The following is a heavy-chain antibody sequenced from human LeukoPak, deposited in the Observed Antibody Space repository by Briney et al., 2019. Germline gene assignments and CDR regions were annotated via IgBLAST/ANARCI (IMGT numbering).Heavy chain of an antibody. Sequence: GGSLRLSCAASGFSFDDYTMHWVRQAPGKGLEWVSLISWDGGRTYYADSVKGRFTISRDNSKNSLYLHMNSLRTEDTALYYCAKDGLGTTFGGYMDVWGKGTTVTVSS. D-gene: IGHD3-16*01. J-gene: IGHJ6*03. V-gene: IGHV3-43*01. CDR1: GFSFDDYT. CDR3: AKDGLGTTFGGYMDV. CDR2: ISWDGGRT.